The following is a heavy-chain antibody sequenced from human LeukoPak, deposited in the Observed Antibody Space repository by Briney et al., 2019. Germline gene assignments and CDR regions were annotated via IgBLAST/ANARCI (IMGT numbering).Heavy chain of an antibody. V-gene: IGHV4-59*12. CDR2: IYYSGNT. CDR3: ARAKTLGGSYSDAFDI. Sequence: SETLSLTCTVSGGSISSYYWNWIRQPPGKGLEWIAYIYYSGNTNYNPSLKSRVTISVDTSKNQFSLKLSSVTAADRAVYYCARAKTLGGSYSDAFDIWGQGTMVTVSS. J-gene: IGHJ3*02. CDR1: GGSISSYY. D-gene: IGHD1-26*01.